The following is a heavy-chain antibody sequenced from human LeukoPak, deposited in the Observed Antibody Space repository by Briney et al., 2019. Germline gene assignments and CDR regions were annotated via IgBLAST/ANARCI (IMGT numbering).Heavy chain of an antibody. CDR3: ARGTKVYYYNYMDV. CDR2: INPNSGGS. J-gene: IGHJ6*03. CDR1: GYTFTGYY. V-gene: IGHV1-2*06. Sequence: GASVKVSCKASGYTFTGYYMHWVRQAAGQGREWMGRINPNSGGSNYAQKIQGRVTMTRDTSISTAYMELSRLRSDDTAVYYCARGTKVYYYNYMDVWGKGTTVTVSS. D-gene: IGHD2-2*01.